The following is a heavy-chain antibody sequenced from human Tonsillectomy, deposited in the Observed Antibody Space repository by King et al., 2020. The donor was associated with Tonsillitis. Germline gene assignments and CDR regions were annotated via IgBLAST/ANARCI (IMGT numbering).Heavy chain of an antibody. Sequence: VQLQESGPGLVKPSETLSLTCTVPSGSISSFYWSWVRQPPGKGLEWIGYSHYSGITNYNPSLRSRLTMSVDTSKNQFSLKLSSVTAADTAVYYCARGLLGRGFDYWGQGTLVTVSS. V-gene: IGHV4-59*01. CDR1: SGSISSFY. CDR2: SHYSGIT. CDR3: ARGLLGRGFDY. J-gene: IGHJ4*02. D-gene: IGHD2-21*02.